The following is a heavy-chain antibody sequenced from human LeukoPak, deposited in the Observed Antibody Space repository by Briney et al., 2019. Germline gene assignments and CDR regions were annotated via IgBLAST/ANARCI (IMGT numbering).Heavy chain of an antibody. CDR2: IFYTGSP. CDR1: GGSINNHKW. J-gene: IGHJ4*02. Sequence: SETLSLTCAVSGGSINNHKWWSWIRQSPQKGLEWLGEIFYTGSPNYNPSFQSRITMSVDRSNNQFPLILTSVTVADTAVYYCARDGNSYYDYWGQGIMVTVTS. CDR3: ARDGNSYYDY. D-gene: IGHD4-11*01. V-gene: IGHV4-4*02.